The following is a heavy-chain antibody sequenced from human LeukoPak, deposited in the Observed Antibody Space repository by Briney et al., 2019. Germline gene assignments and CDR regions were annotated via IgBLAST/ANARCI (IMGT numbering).Heavy chain of an antibody. D-gene: IGHD5-18*01. CDR1: GYTFTSYY. CDR2: INPSGGST. Sequence: ASVKVSCKASGYTFTSYYMHWVRQAPGQGLEWMGIINPSGGSTSYAQKLQGRVTMTTDTSTNTAYMELRSLRSDDTAVYYCARDGYNYGLDNWGQGTLVTASS. CDR3: ARDGYNYGLDN. V-gene: IGHV1-46*01. J-gene: IGHJ4*02.